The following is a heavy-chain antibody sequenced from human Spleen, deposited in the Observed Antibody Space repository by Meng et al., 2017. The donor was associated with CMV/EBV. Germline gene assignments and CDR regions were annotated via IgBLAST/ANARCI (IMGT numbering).Heavy chain of an antibody. CDR1: GYTFISYY. V-gene: IGHV1-46*01. Sequence: ASVKVSCKASGYTFISYYMHWVRQAPGQGLEWMGIINPSGGSTSYAQKFQGRVTMTRDTSTSTVYMELSSLRAEDTAVYYCARDGYSDSSGFYHYQGVDVWGQGTTVTVSS. CDR2: INPSGGST. CDR3: ARDGYSDSSGFYHYQGVDV. J-gene: IGHJ6*02. D-gene: IGHD1-26*01.